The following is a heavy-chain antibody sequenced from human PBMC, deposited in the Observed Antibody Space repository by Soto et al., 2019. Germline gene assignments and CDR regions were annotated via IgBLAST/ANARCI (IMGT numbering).Heavy chain of an antibody. CDR2: TYDGEST. J-gene: IGHJ5*02. V-gene: IGHV4-39*01. D-gene: IGHD2-2*01. Sequence: SETLSLTCTVSGGSVSRGPYYWGWIRQPPGKGLEWIATTYDGESTYFNPSLRSRVTISVDTSKSQFSLKLKSVTAADTAVYYCARHLRTSVAVPGSLDLWGQGTLVTVSS. CDR1: GGSVSRGPYY. CDR3: ARHLRTSVAVPGSLDL.